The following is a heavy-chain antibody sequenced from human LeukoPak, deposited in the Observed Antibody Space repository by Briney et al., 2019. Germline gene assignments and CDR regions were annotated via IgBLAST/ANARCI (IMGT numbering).Heavy chain of an antibody. V-gene: IGHV3-21*01. CDR3: AELGITMIGGV. Sequence: GGSLRLSCAASGFTFSSYTMNWVRQAPGKGLEWVSIISSGSSYIHYADSVKGRFTISRDNAKNSLYLQMNSLRAEDTAVHYCAELGITMIGGVWGKGTTVTISS. CDR1: GFTFSSYT. CDR2: ISSGSSYI. J-gene: IGHJ6*04. D-gene: IGHD3-10*02.